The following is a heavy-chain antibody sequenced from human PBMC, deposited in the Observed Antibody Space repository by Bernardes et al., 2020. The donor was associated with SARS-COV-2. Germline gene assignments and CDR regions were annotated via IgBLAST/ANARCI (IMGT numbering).Heavy chain of an antibody. CDR1: GGSFSGYY. V-gene: IGHV4-34*01. D-gene: IGHD3-22*01. Sequence: SETLSLTCAVYGGSFSGYYWSWIRQPPGKGLEWIGEINHSGSTNYNPSLKSRVTISVDTSKNQFSLKLSSVTAADTAVYYCARGARTYYDSSGRRNWFDPWGQGTLVTVSS. J-gene: IGHJ5*02. CDR2: INHSGST. CDR3: ARGARTYYDSSGRRNWFDP.